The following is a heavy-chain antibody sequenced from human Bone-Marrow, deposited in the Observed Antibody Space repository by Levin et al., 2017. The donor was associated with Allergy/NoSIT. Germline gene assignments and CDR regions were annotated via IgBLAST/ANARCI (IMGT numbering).Heavy chain of an antibody. CDR2: IWYDGSNK. D-gene: IGHD2-2*01. CDR3: ARDGGYCSSTSCQNWFDP. CDR1: GFTFSSYG. V-gene: IGHV3-33*01. J-gene: IGHJ5*02. Sequence: GGSLRLSCAASGFTFSSYGMHWVRQAPGKGLEWVAVIWYDGSNKYYADSVKGRFTISRDNSKNTLYLQMNSLRAEDTAVYYCARDGGYCSSTSCQNWFDPWGQGTLVTVSS.